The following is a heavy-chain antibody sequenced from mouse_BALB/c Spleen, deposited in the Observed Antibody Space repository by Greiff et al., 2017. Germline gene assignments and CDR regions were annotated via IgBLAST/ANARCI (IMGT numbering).Heavy chain of an antibody. Sequence: EVMLVESGGGLVQPGGSRKLSCAASGFTFSSFGMHWVRQAPEKGLEWVAYISSGSSTIYYADTVKGRFTISRDNPKNTLFLQMTSLRSEDTAMYYCARGDYYGYVGDWGQGTTLTVSS. CDR2: ISSGSSTI. D-gene: IGHD1-2*01. J-gene: IGHJ2*01. CDR3: ARGDYYGYVGD. V-gene: IGHV5-17*02. CDR1: GFTFSSFG.